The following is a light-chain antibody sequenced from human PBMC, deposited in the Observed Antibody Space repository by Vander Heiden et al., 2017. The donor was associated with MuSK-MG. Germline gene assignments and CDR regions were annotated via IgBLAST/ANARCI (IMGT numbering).Light chain of an antibody. Sequence: QSVLTQPPSVSGAPGQRVTISCTGRSSNIGAGYDVHLYNQLPGTAPKPLIYCNNNRPRGFPALSSGSSSGTSASLAITGLQAEDEAEYYCQSYDRSLSGQSVVFGGGTKLTVL. CDR2: CNN. J-gene: IGLJ2*01. CDR3: QSYDRSLSGQSVV. CDR1: SSNIGAGYD. V-gene: IGLV1-40*01.